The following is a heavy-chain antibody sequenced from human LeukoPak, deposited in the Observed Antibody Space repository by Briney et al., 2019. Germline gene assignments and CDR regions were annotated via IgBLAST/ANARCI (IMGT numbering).Heavy chain of an antibody. D-gene: IGHD3-22*01. CDR1: GYTFTSYG. Sequence: ASVTVSFKASGYTFTSYGISWARQAPGQGLEWMGWISAYNGNTNYTQKLQGRVTMTTDTSTSTAYMELRSLRSDDTAVYYCASSGYYYDSSGYYYWGQGTLVTVSS. CDR3: ASSGYYYDSSGYYY. J-gene: IGHJ4*02. CDR2: ISAYNGNT. V-gene: IGHV1-18*04.